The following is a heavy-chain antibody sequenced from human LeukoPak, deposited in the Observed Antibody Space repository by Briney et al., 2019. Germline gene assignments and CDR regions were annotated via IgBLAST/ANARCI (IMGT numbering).Heavy chain of an antibody. V-gene: IGHV3-21*01. J-gene: IGHJ5*02. CDR3: ARAYGGYNWTAP. Sequence: GGSLTLPCSASAFTFSAYALNTVRQAPGKGLEWVSSISSSSTYIYYADSVKGRFTISRDNAKNTLYLQMKSLRAEDTAVYYCARAYGGYNWTAPCRQGSLVTVSS. D-gene: IGHD4-23*01. CDR2: ISSSSTYI. CDR1: AFTFSAYA.